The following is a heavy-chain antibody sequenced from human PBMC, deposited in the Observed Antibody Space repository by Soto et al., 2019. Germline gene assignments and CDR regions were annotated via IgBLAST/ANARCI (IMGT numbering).Heavy chain of an antibody. V-gene: IGHV4-59*10. CDR3: ARNFAIAATGTEFAA. J-gene: IGHJ5*02. CDR2: IYSNGTA. D-gene: IGHD6-13*01. CDR1: GGFIIGHY. Sequence: SETLCLTCVYSGGFIIGHYLSWIRLPAGQRLEWVGRIYSNGTANYNPYLEGRGRMLVSTARNSFSLSLYSVTAADTAVYYCARNFAIAATGTEFAAWGRGVMVTVSS.